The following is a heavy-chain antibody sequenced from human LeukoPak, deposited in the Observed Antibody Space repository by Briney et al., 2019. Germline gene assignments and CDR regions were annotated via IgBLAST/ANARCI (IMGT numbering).Heavy chain of an antibody. V-gene: IGHV1-2*02. CDR1: GYTFTGYY. D-gene: IGHD1-1*01. CDR3: ARVSTGTTRGWFDP. CDR2: INPNSGGT. J-gene: IGHJ5*02. Sequence: ASVKVSCKASGYTFTGYYMHWVRQAPGQGLEWMGWINPNSGGTNYAQKFQGRVTMTRDTSTSTVYMELSSLRSEDTAVYYCARVSTGTTRGWFDPWGQGTLVTVSS.